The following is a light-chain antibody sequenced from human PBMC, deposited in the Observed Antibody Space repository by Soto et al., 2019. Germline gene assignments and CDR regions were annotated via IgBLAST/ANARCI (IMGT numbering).Light chain of an antibody. V-gene: IGLV4-69*01. Sequence: QSVLTQSPSASASLGASVKLTCTLSSGHSSYAIAWHQQQPEKGPRYLMKLDSDGSHTKGDAIPDRFSGSSSGAERYLTISSLQFEDEADYYCQTWGTGIHVVFGGGPKLTVL. CDR1: SGHSSYA. CDR3: QTWGTGIHVV. CDR2: LDSDGSH. J-gene: IGLJ2*01.